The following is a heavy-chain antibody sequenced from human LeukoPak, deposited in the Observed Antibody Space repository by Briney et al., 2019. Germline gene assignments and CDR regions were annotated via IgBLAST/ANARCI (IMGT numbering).Heavy chain of an antibody. CDR3: ARGGTGATRDDTFDI. J-gene: IGHJ3*02. V-gene: IGHV3-21*01. D-gene: IGHD1-7*01. CDR2: ISSGSSHI. Sequence: GGSLRRSCADSGFTFSSYSMNWVRQAPGNGLEGGSSISSGSSHIFYADSVKGRFTIYRENARNSLYLKMNSLRAEDTAVYYCARGGTGATRDDTFDIWGQGTMVTVSS. CDR1: GFTFSSYS.